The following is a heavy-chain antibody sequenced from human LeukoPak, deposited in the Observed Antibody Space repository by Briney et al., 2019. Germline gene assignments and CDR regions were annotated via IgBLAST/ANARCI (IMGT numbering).Heavy chain of an antibody. CDR2: INHSGST. V-gene: IGHV4-34*01. CDR1: GGSFSGYY. CDR3: ARIEGGVTSGYYYYYMDV. J-gene: IGHJ6*03. Sequence: SETLSLTCAVYGGSFSGYYWSWIRQPPGKGLEWIGEINHSGSTNYNPSLKSRVTISVDTSKNQFSLKLSSVTAADTAVYYCARIEGGVTSGYYYYYMDVWGKGTTVTVSS. D-gene: IGHD5-18*01.